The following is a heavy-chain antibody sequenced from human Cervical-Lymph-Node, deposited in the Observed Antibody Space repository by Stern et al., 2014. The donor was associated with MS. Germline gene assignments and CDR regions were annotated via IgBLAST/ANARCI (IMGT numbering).Heavy chain of an antibody. CDR1: GDSIGTYY. CDR2: ISYTGST. V-gene: IGHV4-59*01. D-gene: IGHD7-27*01. Sequence: QVQLQESGPGLVKPSEALSLTCSVSGDSIGTYYWAWIRQAPGKGLEWIGDISYTGSTNYNPFLKSRVTISVDASKNQFSLKLNSVTAADTAIYFCARVFTGGFRSGGMDVWGQGTTCAVSS. J-gene: IGHJ6*02. CDR3: ARVFTGGFRSGGMDV.